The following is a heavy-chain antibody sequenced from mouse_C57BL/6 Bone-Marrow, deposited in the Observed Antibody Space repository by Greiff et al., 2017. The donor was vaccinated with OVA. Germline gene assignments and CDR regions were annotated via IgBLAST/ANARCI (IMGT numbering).Heavy chain of an antibody. CDR3: TRLSYYCSSYYFDY. V-gene: IGHV1-5*01. D-gene: IGHD1-1*01. Sequence: EVQGVESGTVLARPGASVKMSCKTSGYTFTSYWMHWVKQRPGQGLEWIGAIYPGNSDTSYNQKFKGKAKLTAVTSASTAYMELSSLTNEDSAVYYCTRLSYYCSSYYFDYWGQGTTLTVSS. CDR1: GYTFTSYW. J-gene: IGHJ2*01. CDR2: IYPGNSDT.